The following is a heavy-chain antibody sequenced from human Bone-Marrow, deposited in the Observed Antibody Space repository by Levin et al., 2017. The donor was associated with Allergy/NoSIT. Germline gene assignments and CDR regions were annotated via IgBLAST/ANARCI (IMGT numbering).Heavy chain of an antibody. J-gene: IGHJ4*01. Sequence: SETLSLTCAVSGGSISSGGYAWSWIRQPPGKGLEWIGFIYQSGSTSYNPSLKSRVTMSLDRSKSQFSLKLSSVTAADPAVYYCASTGFCSGGSCASFYYVENWGQGTLVTVAS. CDR2: IYQSGST. D-gene: IGHD2-15*01. CDR1: GGSISSGGYA. CDR3: ASTGFCSGGSCASFYYVEN. V-gene: IGHV4-30-2*01.